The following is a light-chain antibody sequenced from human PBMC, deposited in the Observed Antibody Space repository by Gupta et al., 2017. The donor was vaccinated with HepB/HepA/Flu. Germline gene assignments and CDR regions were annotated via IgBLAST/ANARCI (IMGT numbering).Light chain of an antibody. CDR3: CSNVRSSTLV. J-gene: IGLJ2*01. Sequence: SALTQHAPVPASPGPSLTISFTRSSSHIAIYDLFSWYQLCPGKSPKLIVYQVTKRPAGVPIRFSGSKSGHTDSLTISVHQDEDEAVYYCCSNVRSSTLVFGGGSKLTVL. CDR1: SSHIAIYDL. CDR2: QVT. V-gene: IGLV2-23*02.